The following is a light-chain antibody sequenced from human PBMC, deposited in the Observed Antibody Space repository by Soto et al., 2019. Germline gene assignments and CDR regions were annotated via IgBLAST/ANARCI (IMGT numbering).Light chain of an antibody. CDR3: SSYTSSSTRV. V-gene: IGLV2-14*01. CDR1: SSDVGGYNY. Sequence: QSALTQPASVSGSPGQSITISCTGTSSDVGGYNYVSWYQQHPGKAPKLMIFDVSNRPSGVSNRFSGSKSGNTASLTISLLQAEDEADYYCSSYTSSSTRVFGTGTKLTVL. J-gene: IGLJ1*01. CDR2: DVS.